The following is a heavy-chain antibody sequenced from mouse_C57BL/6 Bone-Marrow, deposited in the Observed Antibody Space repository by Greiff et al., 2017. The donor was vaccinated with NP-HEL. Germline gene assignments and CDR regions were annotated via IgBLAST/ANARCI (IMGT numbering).Heavy chain of an antibody. J-gene: IGHJ1*03. CDR3: ARSSNYGFYWYFDV. Sequence: QVQLQQSGAELVRPGTSVKVSCKASGYAFTNYLIEWVKQRPGQGLEWIGVINPGSGGTNYNEKFKGKATLTADKSSSTAYMQLSSLTSEDSAVYFCARSSNYGFYWYFDVWGTGTTVTVSS. V-gene: IGHV1-54*01. D-gene: IGHD2-5*01. CDR2: INPGSGGT. CDR1: GYAFTNYL.